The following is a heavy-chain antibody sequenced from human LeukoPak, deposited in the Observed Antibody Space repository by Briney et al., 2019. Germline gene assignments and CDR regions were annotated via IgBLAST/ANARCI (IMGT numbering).Heavy chain of an antibody. CDR2: ISGSGGST. D-gene: IGHD4-17*01. V-gene: IGHV3-23*01. CDR3: AKEGDYGDYVSPNWFDP. CDR1: GFTFSSYA. J-gene: IGHJ5*02. Sequence: GGSLRLSCAASGFTFSSYAMSWVRQAPGKGLEWVSAISGSGGSTYYADSVKGRFTISRDNSKNTLYLQMNSLRAEDTAVYYCAKEGDYGDYVSPNWFDPWGQGTLVTVSS.